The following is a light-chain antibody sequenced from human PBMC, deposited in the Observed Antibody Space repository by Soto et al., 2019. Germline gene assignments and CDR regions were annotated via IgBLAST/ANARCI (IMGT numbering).Light chain of an antibody. CDR1: QGINSA. CDR3: QQFNNYPFT. V-gene: IGKV1D-13*01. CDR2: DAS. J-gene: IGKJ3*01. Sequence: AIQLTQSPSFLSASVGDRVTITCRASQGINSALAWYQQKPGKAPKLLIFDASNLESGVPSRFSGDGSETDFALTISSLQPEDLATYYCQQFNNYPFTFGPGTKVDIK.